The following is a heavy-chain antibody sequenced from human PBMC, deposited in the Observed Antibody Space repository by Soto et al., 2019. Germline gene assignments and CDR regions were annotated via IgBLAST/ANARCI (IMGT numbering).Heavy chain of an antibody. D-gene: IGHD3-22*01. CDR1: GFTFSIYA. Sequence: VVSLRHSFSSSGFTFSIYAMHWIRQAPGKGLEYVSSISTNGGSTHYADSVKGRFTISRDNSKNTQYLQMSSLIAVDTAVYYCVKGEYYYDSSGYYPFDYWGQGT. CDR2: ISTNGGST. CDR3: VKGEYYYDSSGYYPFDY. V-gene: IGHV3-64D*06. J-gene: IGHJ4*02.